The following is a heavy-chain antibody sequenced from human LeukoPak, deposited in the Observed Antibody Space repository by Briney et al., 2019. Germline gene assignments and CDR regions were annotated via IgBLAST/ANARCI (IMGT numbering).Heavy chain of an antibody. D-gene: IGHD4-23*01. CDR2: ISSSSSYI. CDR1: GFTFSSYS. Sequence: GGSLRLSCAASGFTFSSYSMNWVRQAPGKGLEWVSSISSSSSYIYYADSVKGRFTISRDNAKNSLYLQMNSLRAEDTAVYYCARDLNGGNPEWGDWFDPWAQGTLVTVSS. V-gene: IGHV3-21*01. CDR3: ARDLNGGNPEWGDWFDP. J-gene: IGHJ5*02.